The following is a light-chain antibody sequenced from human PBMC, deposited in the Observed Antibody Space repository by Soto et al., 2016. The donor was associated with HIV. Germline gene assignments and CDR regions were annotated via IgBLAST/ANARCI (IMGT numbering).Light chain of an antibody. CDR2: KVS. J-gene: IGKJ2*01. CDR3: MQSIQLYT. V-gene: IGKV2-30*01. CDR1: QSLVYSDGNTY. Sequence: DVVMTQSPLSLPVTLGQPASISCRSSQSLVYSDGNTYLNWFHQRPGQSPRRLIYKVSNRFSGVPDRFSGSGSGTDFSLKISRVEAEDVGVYYCMQSIQLYTFGQGTKLDIK.